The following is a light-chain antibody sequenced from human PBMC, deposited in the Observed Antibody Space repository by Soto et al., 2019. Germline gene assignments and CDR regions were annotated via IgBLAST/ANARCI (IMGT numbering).Light chain of an antibody. J-gene: IGKJ1*01. Sequence: PGERATLSCGASQMVGSHYLAWYQQNTGQPPRLLIHGDSSRASGIPYRCSGSGAGTDLILTISRLEPEDSAVYYCQKYGSTPWTCGQGTKVDIK. V-gene: IGKV3-20*01. CDR1: QMVGSHY. CDR2: GDS. CDR3: QKYGSTPWT.